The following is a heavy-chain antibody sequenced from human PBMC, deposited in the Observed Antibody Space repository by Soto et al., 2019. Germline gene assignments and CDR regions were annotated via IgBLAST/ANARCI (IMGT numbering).Heavy chain of an antibody. V-gene: IGHV3-23*01. Sequence: EVQLLESGGGLVQPGGSLRLSCAASGFTFSNYAVPWVRQAPGKGLEWVSTISGSGGSTYYADSVKGRFTISRDNSKNTLYLQMNSLRAEDTAVYYCAKDEGSSWYEIDYWGQGTRVTVSS. CDR3: AKDEGSSWYEIDY. CDR2: ISGSGGST. J-gene: IGHJ4*02. CDR1: GFTFSNYA. D-gene: IGHD6-13*01.